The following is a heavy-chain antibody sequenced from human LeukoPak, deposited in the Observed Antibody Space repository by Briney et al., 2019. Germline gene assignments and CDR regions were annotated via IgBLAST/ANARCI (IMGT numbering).Heavy chain of an antibody. J-gene: IGHJ6*02. CDR2: ISYDGSNK. CDR1: GFTFSSYG. Sequence: GRSLRLSCAASGFTFSSYGMHWVRQAPGEGLEWVAVISYDGSNKYYADSVKGRFTISRDNSKNTLYLQMNSLRAEDTAVYYCAKGRDFMDVWGQGTTVTVSS. V-gene: IGHV3-30*18. CDR3: AKGRDFMDV.